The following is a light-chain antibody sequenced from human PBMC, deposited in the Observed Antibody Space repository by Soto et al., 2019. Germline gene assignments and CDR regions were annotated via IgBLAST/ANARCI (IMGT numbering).Light chain of an antibody. CDR2: EVS. CDR1: SSDVGRYNY. J-gene: IGLJ1*01. Sequence: QSVLAQPASVSGSPGQSITISCTGTSSDVGRYNYVSWYQQHPGKAPKLMIHEVSYRPSGVSSRFSGSKSGNTASLTISGLQAEDEAEYHCCSYTNRATYVSGHGTKVTV. CDR3: CSYTNRATYV. V-gene: IGLV2-14*01.